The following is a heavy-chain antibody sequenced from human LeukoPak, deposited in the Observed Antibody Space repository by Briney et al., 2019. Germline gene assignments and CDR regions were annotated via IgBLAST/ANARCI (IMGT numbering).Heavy chain of an antibody. J-gene: IGHJ4*02. D-gene: IGHD5-24*01. V-gene: IGHV1-2*02. CDR3: AREGVIGDGYNFFDY. CDR2: INPHSGGT. CDR1: GYTLTELS. Sequence: GASVKVSCKVSGYTLTELSMHWVRQAPGQGLEWMGWINPHSGGTNSEQNFQGRVTMSRDTSISTVYMELSRLRSDDTALYYCAREGVIGDGYNFFDYWGQGTLVTVSS.